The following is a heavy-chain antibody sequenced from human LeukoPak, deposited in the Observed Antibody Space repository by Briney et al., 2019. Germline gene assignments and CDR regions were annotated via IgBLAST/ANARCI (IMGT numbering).Heavy chain of an antibody. Sequence: SVKVSCKASGGTFSNLAINWVRQAPGQGLGWMGRIIPIFGSPNYAKKFQGRVTITADTSTSRAYMELSSLRSEDTAVYYCARDNDSRDPPHFDYWGQGTLVTVSS. V-gene: IGHV1-69*06. CDR3: ARDNDSRDPPHFDY. CDR1: GGTFSNLA. CDR2: IIPIFGSP. D-gene: IGHD3-16*01. J-gene: IGHJ4*02.